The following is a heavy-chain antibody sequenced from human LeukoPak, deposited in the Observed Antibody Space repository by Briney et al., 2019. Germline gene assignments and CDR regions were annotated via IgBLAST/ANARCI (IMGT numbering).Heavy chain of an antibody. D-gene: IGHD3-22*01. CDR2: IYTSGST. CDR3: ARADYYDSSGYYYDYYYMDV. J-gene: IGHJ6*03. V-gene: IGHV4-4*07. CDR1: GGSISRYY. Sequence: SETLSLTCTVSGGSISRYYWSWIRQPAGKGLEWIGRIYTSGSTNYNPSLKSRVTMSVDTSKNQFSRKLSSVTAADTAVYYCARADYYDSSGYYYDYYYMDVWGKGTTVTVSS.